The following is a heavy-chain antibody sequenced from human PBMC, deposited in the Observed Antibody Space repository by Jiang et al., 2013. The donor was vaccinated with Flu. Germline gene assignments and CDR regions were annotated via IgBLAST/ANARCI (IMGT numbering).Heavy chain of an antibody. CDR2: ISSSGSTI. Sequence: FSDYYMSWIRQXPGKGLEWVSYISSSGSTIYYADSVKGRFTISRDNAKNSLYLQMNSLRAEDTAVYYCARDGVRKSREGYYGMDVWGQGTTVTVSS. V-gene: IGHV3-11*01. CDR1: FSDYY. CDR3: ARDGVRKSREGYYGMDV. J-gene: IGHJ6*02.